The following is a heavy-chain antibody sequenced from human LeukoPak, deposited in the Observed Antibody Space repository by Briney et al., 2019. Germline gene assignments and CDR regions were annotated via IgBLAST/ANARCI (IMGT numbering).Heavy chain of an antibody. D-gene: IGHD4-17*01. CDR3: ASSPEDDYGDYVGLYYFDY. J-gene: IGHJ4*02. Sequence: ASVKVSCKASGGTFSGYAISWVRQAPGQGLEWMGGIIPIFGTANYAQKFQGRVTITTDESTSTAYMELSSLRSEDTAVYYCASSPEDDYGDYVGLYYFDYWGQGTLVTVSS. V-gene: IGHV1-69*05. CDR2: IIPIFGTA. CDR1: GGTFSGYA.